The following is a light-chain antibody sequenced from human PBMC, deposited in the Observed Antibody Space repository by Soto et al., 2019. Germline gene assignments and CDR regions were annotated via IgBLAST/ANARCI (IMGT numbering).Light chain of an antibody. J-gene: IGLJ1*01. Sequence: ALTHPPSASWSPGQSVTISCTGTKNDIGVYDFVSWYQHHPGKAPRLIIYEVVQRPSGVPDRFSGSKSGNTASLTVSGLQAADEADYFCKSYAGSNTYVFGSGTKVTVL. CDR1: KNDIGVYDF. CDR2: EVV. V-gene: IGLV2-8*01. CDR3: KSYAGSNTYV.